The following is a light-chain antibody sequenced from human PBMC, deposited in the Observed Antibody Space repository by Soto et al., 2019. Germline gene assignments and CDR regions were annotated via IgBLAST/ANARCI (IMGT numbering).Light chain of an antibody. J-gene: IGLJ1*01. CDR2: DNS. V-gene: IGLV1-40*01. Sequence: QSVLTQPPSVSGAPGQRVTISCTGSSSNIGAGYDVHWYQQLPGTAPKLLIYDNSNRPSGVPDRFSGSKSGTSASLAITGLQAEDEAEYYCSSYTTSNTLVFGTGTKVTVL. CDR3: SSYTTSNTLV. CDR1: SSNIGAGYD.